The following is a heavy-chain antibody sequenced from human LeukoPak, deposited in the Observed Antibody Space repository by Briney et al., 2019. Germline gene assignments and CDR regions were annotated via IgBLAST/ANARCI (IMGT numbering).Heavy chain of an antibody. D-gene: IGHD6-13*01. CDR1: GFTFSNYS. CDR2: ISSSSGYI. Sequence: GGSLRLSCAASGFTFSNYSMNWVRQAPGKGLEWVSSISSSSGYIYYADSVKGRFTISRDNAKNSLYLQMNSLRAEDTAVYYCARDWPTIAAAGTIPEYFQHWGQGTLVTVSS. V-gene: IGHV3-21*01. J-gene: IGHJ1*01. CDR3: ARDWPTIAAAGTIPEYFQH.